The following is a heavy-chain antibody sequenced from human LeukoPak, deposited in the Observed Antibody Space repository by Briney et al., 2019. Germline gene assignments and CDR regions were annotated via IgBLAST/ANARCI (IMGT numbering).Heavy chain of an antibody. CDR1: GGSISSSSYY. Sequence: PSETLSLTCTVSGGSISSSSYYWGWIRQPPGKGLEWIGSIYYSGSTYYNPSLKSRVTISVDTSKNQFSLKLSSVTAADTAVYYCAREEPRFEQQLAGFDYWGQGTLVTVSS. CDR3: AREEPRFEQQLAGFDY. V-gene: IGHV4-39*07. CDR2: IYYSGST. D-gene: IGHD6-13*01. J-gene: IGHJ4*02.